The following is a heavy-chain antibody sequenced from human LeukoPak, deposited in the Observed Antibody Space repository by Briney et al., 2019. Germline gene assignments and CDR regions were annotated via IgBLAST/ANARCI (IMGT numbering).Heavy chain of an antibody. Sequence: GGSLRLSCAASGFTFSNAWLTWVRQAPGKGQEWVGRIKSQSGGGTTDYAAPVKGRFTISRDDSKTTLCLQMNSLETEDTAVYYCTTRSGREGYWGQGTLVTVSS. CDR1: GFTFSNAW. J-gene: IGHJ4*02. CDR3: TTRSGREGY. V-gene: IGHV3-15*01. CDR2: IKSQSGGGTT. D-gene: IGHD5-12*01.